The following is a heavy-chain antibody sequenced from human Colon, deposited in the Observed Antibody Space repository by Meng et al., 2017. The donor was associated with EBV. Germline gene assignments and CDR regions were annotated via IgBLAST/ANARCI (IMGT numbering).Heavy chain of an antibody. V-gene: IGHV3-23*01. Sequence: EVQLLESGGGLVQPGGSLRLFCAVSGFMFNNYAMTWVRQGPGKRLEWVSAISGDADYTYYADSVKGRFTTSRDNSKNTLYLQMNSLRAEDTAVYYCAKNAANGFPYYDHWGQGTLVTVSS. CDR2: ISGDADYT. CDR3: AKNAANGFPYYDH. CDR1: GFMFNNYA. D-gene: IGHD2-8*01. J-gene: IGHJ4*02.